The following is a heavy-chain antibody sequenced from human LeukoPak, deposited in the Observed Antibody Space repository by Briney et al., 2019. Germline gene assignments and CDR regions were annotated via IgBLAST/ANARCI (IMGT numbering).Heavy chain of an antibody. J-gene: IGHJ5*02. V-gene: IGHV3-30*02. CDR3: ASFRFVVLIT. Sequence: GGSLRLSCAASGFTFSSYGMHWVRQAPGKGLEWVAFIRYDGSNKYYADSVKGRFTISRDNSKNTLYLQMNSLRAEDTAVYYCASFRFVVLITWGQGNLVTVSS. CDR1: GFTFSSYG. CDR2: IRYDGSNK. D-gene: IGHD2-8*01.